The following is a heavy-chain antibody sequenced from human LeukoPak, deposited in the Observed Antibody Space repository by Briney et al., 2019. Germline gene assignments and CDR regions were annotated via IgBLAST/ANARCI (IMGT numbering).Heavy chain of an antibody. CDR1: GGSINNLF. D-gene: IGHD3-16*01. CDR3: AREGPLGKYYDY. V-gene: IGHV4-59*01. CDR2: FSYSGAT. Sequence: PSETLSLTCTVSGGSINNLFWTWIRQPPGKGLEWIGYFSYSGATTYNPSLKSRVTISIDTSKNQFSLNLNSVTAADTAVYYCAREGPLGKYYDYWGPGTLVTVSS. J-gene: IGHJ4*02.